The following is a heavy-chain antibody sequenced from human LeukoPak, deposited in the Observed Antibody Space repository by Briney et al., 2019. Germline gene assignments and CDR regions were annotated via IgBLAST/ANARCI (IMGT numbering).Heavy chain of an antibody. CDR2: IYYSGST. V-gene: IGHV4-59*01. Sequence: SETLSLTCTVSGGSISSYYWSWVRQPAGKGLEWIGYIYYSGSTNYNPSLKSRVTISVDTSKNQFSLKLSSVTAADTAVYYCARIHPYPRAGDRDYWGQGTLVTVSS. CDR3: ARIHPYPRAGDRDY. CDR1: GGSISSYY. D-gene: IGHD2-21*02. J-gene: IGHJ4*02.